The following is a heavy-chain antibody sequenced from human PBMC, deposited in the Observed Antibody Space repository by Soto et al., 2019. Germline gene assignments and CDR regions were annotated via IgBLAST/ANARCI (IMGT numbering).Heavy chain of an antibody. CDR2: ISSSSSYI. D-gene: IGHD5-18*01. V-gene: IGHV3-21*01. Sequence: GGTMRISCAASGFTFSSYSMNWVRQAPGKGLEWVSSISSSSSYIYYADSVKGRFTISRDNAKNSLYLQMNSLRAEDTAVYYCARESAARVSLVTHLGGMDVWGQGTTVTVSS. CDR1: GFTFSSYS. CDR3: ARESAARVSLVTHLGGMDV. J-gene: IGHJ6*02.